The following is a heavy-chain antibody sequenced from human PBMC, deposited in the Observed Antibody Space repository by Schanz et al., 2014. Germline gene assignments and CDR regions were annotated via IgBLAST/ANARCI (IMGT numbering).Heavy chain of an antibody. CDR3: ARPALWFGDNCFDP. D-gene: IGHD3-10*01. CDR2: ISGSGGST. V-gene: IGHV3-48*01. CDR1: GFGFSSYS. J-gene: IGHJ5*02. Sequence: EVQLVESGGGLIQPGGSLRLSCAASGFGFSSYSMNWVRQAPGKGLEWVSYISGSGGSTYYADSVKGRFTISRDNSKNTLYLQMNSLRAEDTAVYYCARPALWFGDNCFDPWGQGTLVTVSS.